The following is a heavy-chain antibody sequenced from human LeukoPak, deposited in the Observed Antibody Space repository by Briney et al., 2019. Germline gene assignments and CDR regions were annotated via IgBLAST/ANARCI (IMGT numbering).Heavy chain of an antibody. CDR1: GGSVSSDSYY. D-gene: IGHD6-19*01. CDR3: ASLAVAGLSEGY. V-gene: IGHV4-39*01. J-gene: IGHJ4*02. CDR2: IYYSGST. Sequence: SETLSLTCTVSGGSVSSDSYYWAWIRQPPGKGLEWIASIYYSGSTYYNPSLKSRVTISVDTSRNQFSLKLSSVTAADTAVYYCASLAVAGLSEGYWGQGTLVIVSS.